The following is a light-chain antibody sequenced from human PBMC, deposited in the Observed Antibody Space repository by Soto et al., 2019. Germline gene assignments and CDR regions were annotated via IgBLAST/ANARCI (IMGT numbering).Light chain of an antibody. CDR3: QKYNGAFS. V-gene: IGKV1-27*01. CDR1: QGISYY. CDR2: DAT. J-gene: IGKJ3*01. Sequence: DIQVTQSPPSLSASVGDRVTITCRASQGISYYLAWYQQKPGKGPKLLIYDATILQSGVPSRFSGSGSGTDFTLTISSLQPEDVATYYCQKYNGAFSFGPGTKVDIK.